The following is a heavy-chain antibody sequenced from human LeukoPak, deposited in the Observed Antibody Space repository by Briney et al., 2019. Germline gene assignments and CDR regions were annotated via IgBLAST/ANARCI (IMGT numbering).Heavy chain of an antibody. CDR3: AKDRRITMIPPGY. J-gene: IGHJ4*02. D-gene: IGHD3-22*01. CDR1: GFTFSSCE. CDR2: ISSSGSTI. V-gene: IGHV3-48*03. Sequence: PGGSLRLSCVASGFTFSSCEMNWVRQAPGKGLEWVSYISSSGSTIYYADSVKGRFTISRDNSKNTLYLQMNSLRAEDTAVYYCAKDRRITMIPPGYWGQGTLVTVSS.